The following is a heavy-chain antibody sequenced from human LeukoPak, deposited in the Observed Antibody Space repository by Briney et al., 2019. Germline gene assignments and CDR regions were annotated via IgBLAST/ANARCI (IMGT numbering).Heavy chain of an antibody. Sequence: KPGGSLRLSCAASGFTFSSHGMNWVRQAPGKGLEWVSGITGGGTTYYADSVKGRFTISRDNARNSLYLQMNSLRAEDTAVYYCARGTSTGWELLGAFDIWGQGTMVTVSS. V-gene: IGHV3-21*01. CDR3: ARGTSTGWELLGAFDI. CDR1: GFTFSSHG. J-gene: IGHJ3*02. CDR2: ITGGGTT. D-gene: IGHD1-26*01.